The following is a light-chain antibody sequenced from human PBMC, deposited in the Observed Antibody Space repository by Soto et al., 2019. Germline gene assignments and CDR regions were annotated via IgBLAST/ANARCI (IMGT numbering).Light chain of an antibody. CDR3: QLYGGSHMFS. Sequence: EIVMTQSPATLSVSPGESATLSCRASQSVGSNLAWYQQKSGQTPRLLIYGASTRAAGIPARFKGSGSGTDFTLTISSLQSADFAVYYCQLYGGSHMFSFGQGTKLEIK. V-gene: IGKV3-15*01. CDR2: GAS. CDR1: QSVGSN. J-gene: IGKJ2*01.